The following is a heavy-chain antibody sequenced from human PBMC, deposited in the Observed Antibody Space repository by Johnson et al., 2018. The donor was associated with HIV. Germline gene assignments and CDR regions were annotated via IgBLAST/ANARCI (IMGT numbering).Heavy chain of an antibody. CDR2: IWYDGSNK. Sequence: QVQLVESGGGLVQPGGSLRLSCAASGFTFSSYGMHWVRQAPGKGLEWVAVIWYDGSNKYYADSVKGRFTISRDNSKNTLYLQMNRLRAEDTAVYYCAKDDRELDAFDIWGQGTMVTVSS. D-gene: IGHD1-26*01. J-gene: IGHJ3*02. CDR1: GFTFSSYG. CDR3: AKDDRELDAFDI. V-gene: IGHV3-33*06.